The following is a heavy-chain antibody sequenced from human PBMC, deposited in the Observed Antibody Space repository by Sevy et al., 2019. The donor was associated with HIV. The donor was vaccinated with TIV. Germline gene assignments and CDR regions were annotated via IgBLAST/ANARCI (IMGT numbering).Heavy chain of an antibody. CDR1: GFTFSDYG. CDR3: XXXXXXXDWGGFDY. V-gene: IGHV3-30*03. CDR2: ISYDGSDI. Sequence: GGSLRLSCEVSGFTFSDYGMHWVRQAPGKGLEWLAVISYDGSDIYYPDSVEGRFTVSRDNSKNTLYLQMNSLRPEDXAXXXXXXXXXXXDWGGFDYWGQGTLVTVSS. D-gene: IGHD7-27*01. J-gene: IGHJ4*02.